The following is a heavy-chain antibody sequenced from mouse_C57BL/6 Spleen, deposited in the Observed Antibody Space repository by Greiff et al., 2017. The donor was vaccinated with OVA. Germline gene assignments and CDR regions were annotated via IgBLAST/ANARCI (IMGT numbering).Heavy chain of an antibody. CDR3: ARSGGDY. Sequence: VQLQQSGAELVKPGASVKLSCKASGYTFTSYWMQWVKQRPGQGLEWIGEIDPSAGYTNYNQKFKGKATLTVDTSSSTAYMQLSSLTADDSAVYDFARSGGDYWGQGASVTVAS. CDR1: GYTFTSYW. J-gene: IGHJ4*01. CDR2: IDPSAGYT. V-gene: IGHV1-50*01.